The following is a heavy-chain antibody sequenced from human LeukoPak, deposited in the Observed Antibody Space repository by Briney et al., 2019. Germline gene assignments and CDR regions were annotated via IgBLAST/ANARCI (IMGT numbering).Heavy chain of an antibody. CDR1: GDSINTYY. J-gene: IGHJ5*02. Sequence: SETLSLTCTVSGDSINTYYWSWIRQPPGKGLEWIGYIYYSGSTNYNPSLKSRVTISVDTSKNQFSLKLSSVTAADTAVYYCARDYSQLGRFDPWGQGTLVTVSS. CDR2: IYYSGST. CDR3: ARDYSQLGRFDP. V-gene: IGHV4-59*01. D-gene: IGHD6-6*01.